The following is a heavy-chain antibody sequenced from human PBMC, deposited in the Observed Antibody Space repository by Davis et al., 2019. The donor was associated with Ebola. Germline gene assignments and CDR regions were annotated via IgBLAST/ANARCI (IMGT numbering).Heavy chain of an antibody. CDR2: IWYDGSKK. J-gene: IGHJ4*02. CDR3: ARDRITGIDY. Sequence: GGSLRLSCAASGFTFSSYGMHWVRQAPGKGLEWVAVIWYDGSKKYYADSVKGRFTISRDNSKNSLYLQMNSLRDEDTAVYYCARDRITGIDYWGQGTLVTVSS. CDR1: GFTFSSYG. V-gene: IGHV3-33*01. D-gene: IGHD1-20*01.